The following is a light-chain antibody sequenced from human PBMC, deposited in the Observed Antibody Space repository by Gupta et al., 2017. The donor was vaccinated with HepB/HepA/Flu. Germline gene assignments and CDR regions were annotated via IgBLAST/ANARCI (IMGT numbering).Light chain of an antibody. Sequence: DIVMTQSPLSLPVIPGEPASISCRSSQSLLYSNGYNYLDWYLQKPGQSPQLLIYLSSKRASGVPDRFSGSGSGTYFTLKISRVEAEDVGVYYCRQALQSPFTFGQGTKLDIK. J-gene: IGKJ2*01. CDR3: RQALQSPFT. V-gene: IGKV2-28*01. CDR1: QSLLYSNGYNY. CDR2: LSS.